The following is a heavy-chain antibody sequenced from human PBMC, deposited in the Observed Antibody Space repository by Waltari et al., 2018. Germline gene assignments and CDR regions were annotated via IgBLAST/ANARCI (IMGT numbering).Heavy chain of an antibody. CDR1: GFTFSSYS. Sequence: EVQLVESGGGLVKPGGSLRLSCAASGFTFSSYSMNWVRQAPGKGLEWVSSISSSSSYKYYADSGKGRFTIARDNAKNALYLQMNSLRAEDTAVYYCARDGYCSSTSCYTFTNYYGMDVWGQGTTVTVSS. V-gene: IGHV3-21*01. CDR2: ISSSSSYK. J-gene: IGHJ6*02. D-gene: IGHD2-2*02. CDR3: ARDGYCSSTSCYTFTNYYGMDV.